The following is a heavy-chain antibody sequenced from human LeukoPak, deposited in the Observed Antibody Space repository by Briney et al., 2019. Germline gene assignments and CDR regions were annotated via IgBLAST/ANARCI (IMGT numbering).Heavy chain of an antibody. Sequence: GGSLRLSCAASGFNFNDAAMTWVRRAPGKGLEGVSLFASSGRNTYYTDSVRGRFTISRDNSKKTLSLQMNSLRVEDTAIYYCAKDIQLSAWGLGTMVTVSS. CDR1: GFNFNDAA. V-gene: IGHV3-23*01. CDR2: FASSGRNT. D-gene: IGHD5-24*01. CDR3: AKDIQLSA. J-gene: IGHJ3*01.